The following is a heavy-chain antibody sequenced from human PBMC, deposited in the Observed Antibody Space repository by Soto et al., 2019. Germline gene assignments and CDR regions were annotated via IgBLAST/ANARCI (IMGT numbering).Heavy chain of an antibody. V-gene: IGHV3-48*02. D-gene: IGHD3-22*01. Sequence: EVQLVESGGGLVQPGGSLRLSCAASGFTFSSYTMNWVRQAPGKGLEWVSYISSSGTTIYYADSVKGRFTISRDIAKNSLYLQMNSLRDEDTAFYYCARDKGGDSTGYGFDWGQGTLVTVSS. CDR3: ARDKGGDSTGYGFD. J-gene: IGHJ4*02. CDR2: ISSSGTTI. CDR1: GFTFSSYT.